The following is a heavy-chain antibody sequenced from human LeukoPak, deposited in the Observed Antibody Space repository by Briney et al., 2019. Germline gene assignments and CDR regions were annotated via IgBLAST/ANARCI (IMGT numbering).Heavy chain of an antibody. D-gene: IGHD3-3*01. CDR1: GGTFSSYA. J-gene: IGHJ4*02. V-gene: IGHV1-69*05. CDR2: IIPIFGTA. CDR3: ARGYYDFWSGYYLDY. Sequence: ASVKVSCKASGGTFSSYAISWVRQAPGQGLEWMGGIIPIFGTANYAQKLQGRVTMTTDTSTSTAYMELRSLRSDDTAVYYCARGYYDFWSGYYLDYWGQGTLVTVSS.